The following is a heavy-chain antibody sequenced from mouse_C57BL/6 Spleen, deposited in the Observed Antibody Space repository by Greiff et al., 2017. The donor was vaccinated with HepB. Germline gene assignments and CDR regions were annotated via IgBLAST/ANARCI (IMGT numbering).Heavy chain of an antibody. CDR2: ISDGGSYT. CDR1: GFTFSSYA. Sequence: EVQGVESGGGLVKPGGSLKLSCAASGFTFSSYAMSWVRQTPEKRLEWVATISDGGSYTYYPDNVKGRFTISRDNAKNNLYLQMSHLKSEDTAMYYCARDRPLYGSSYEGYFDVWGTGTTVTVSS. J-gene: IGHJ1*03. D-gene: IGHD1-1*01. V-gene: IGHV5-4*01. CDR3: ARDRPLYGSSYEGYFDV.